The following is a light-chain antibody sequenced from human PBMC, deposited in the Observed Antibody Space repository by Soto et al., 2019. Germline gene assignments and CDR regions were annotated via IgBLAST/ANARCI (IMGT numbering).Light chain of an antibody. V-gene: IGKV1-33*01. J-gene: IGKJ5*01. CDR1: QNINNY. CDR2: DAS. Sequence: DFQMTQXPSSLSGSVGNRVTITCQASQNINNYLNWYQQKPGRAPKLLIYDASNLEAGVPSRFRGSGSGTDFTFTISRLQPEDIATYYCQQYENLPTFGQGTRLEIK. CDR3: QQYENLPT.